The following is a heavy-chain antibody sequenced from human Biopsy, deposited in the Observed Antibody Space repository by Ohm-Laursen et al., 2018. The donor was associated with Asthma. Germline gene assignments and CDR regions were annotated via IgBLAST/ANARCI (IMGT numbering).Heavy chain of an antibody. CDR3: ARAQDDYDSRGYYRSFDY. J-gene: IGHJ4*02. V-gene: IGHV4-31*02. CDR1: YGSITSGGYY. CDR2: IYYSGST. D-gene: IGHD3-22*01. Sequence: SHTLSLTWTVSYGSITSGGYYWTWIRQHPGQGLEWIGLIYYSGSTYYNPTFKSRVSISIDTSKNQFSLKLSSVTAADAAVYYCARAQDDYDSRGYYRSFDYWGQGTLVTVSS.